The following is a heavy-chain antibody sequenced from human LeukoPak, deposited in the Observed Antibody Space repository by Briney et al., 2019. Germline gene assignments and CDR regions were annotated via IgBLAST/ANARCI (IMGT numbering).Heavy chain of an antibody. CDR3: ARDTVAGNYLDY. CDR2: TYYRSKWFY. Sequence: PSQTLSLTCAISGDSVSSNSATWNWIRQSPSRGLEWLGRTYYRSKWFYEYAVSVKSRITINPDTSKNHFSLQLKSVTPKDTAVYYCARDTVAGNYLDYWGQGTLVTVSS. D-gene: IGHD6-19*01. J-gene: IGHJ4*02. CDR1: GDSVSSNSAT. V-gene: IGHV6-1*01.